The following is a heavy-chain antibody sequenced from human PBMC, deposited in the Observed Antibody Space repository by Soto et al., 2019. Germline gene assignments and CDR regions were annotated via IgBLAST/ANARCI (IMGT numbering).Heavy chain of an antibody. J-gene: IGHJ5*01. CDR1: GGSISSSNW. CDR2: IYHSGST. D-gene: IGHD3-10*01. Sequence: PSETLSLTCAVSGGSISSSNWWSWVRQPPGKGLEWIGEIYHSGSTNYNPSLKSRVTISVDKSKNQFSLKLSSVTAAGTAVYYCARADGETHSANLFDSWGQATLVTVSS. CDR3: ARADGETHSANLFDS. V-gene: IGHV4-4*02.